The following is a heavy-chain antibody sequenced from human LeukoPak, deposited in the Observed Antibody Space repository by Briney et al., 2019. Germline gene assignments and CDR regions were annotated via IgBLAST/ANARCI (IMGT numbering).Heavy chain of an antibody. D-gene: IGHD1-26*01. V-gene: IGHV4-30-4*01. CDR2: IYHTGTT. CDR3: ASVSVWELATHTGGSFDY. Sequence: PSETLSLTCTVSGGLISRIEYYWGWVRQSPVKGLEWLGHIYHTGTTLYSPHLNNRLTVSVDSSKNQFSLTLNSVTTADTAVYYCASVSVWELATHTGGSFDYWGRGILVTVSS. J-gene: IGHJ4*02. CDR1: GGLISRIEYY.